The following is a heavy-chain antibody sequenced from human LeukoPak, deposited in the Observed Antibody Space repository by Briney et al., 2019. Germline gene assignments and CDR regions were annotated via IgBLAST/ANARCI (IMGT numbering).Heavy chain of an antibody. CDR3: AKGPYSSSLVLYYYYYYMDV. V-gene: IGHV3-21*01. D-gene: IGHD6-13*01. Sequence: PGGSLRLSCAASGFTLSSYSMNWVRQAPGKGLERVSSISSSSSYIYYADSVKGRFTIYRDNSKNTRYLQMNSLKAEDKAVYYCAKGPYSSSLVLYYYYYYMDVWGKGTTVTISS. CDR1: GFTLSSYS. J-gene: IGHJ6*03. CDR2: ISSSSSYI.